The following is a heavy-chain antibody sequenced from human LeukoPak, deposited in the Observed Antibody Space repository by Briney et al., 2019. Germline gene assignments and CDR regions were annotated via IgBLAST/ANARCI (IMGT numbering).Heavy chain of an antibody. Sequence: GGSLRLSCAASGFTFSSFWKSGVRQAPGKGLEWVANIKQDGSEKYYVDSVKGRFTISRDNAKNSLYLQMNSLRAEDTAVYYCARAKQQAAYWGQGTLVTVSS. CDR3: ARAKQQAAY. V-gene: IGHV3-7*03. D-gene: IGHD6-13*01. CDR2: IKQDGSEK. CDR1: GFTFSSFW. J-gene: IGHJ4*02.